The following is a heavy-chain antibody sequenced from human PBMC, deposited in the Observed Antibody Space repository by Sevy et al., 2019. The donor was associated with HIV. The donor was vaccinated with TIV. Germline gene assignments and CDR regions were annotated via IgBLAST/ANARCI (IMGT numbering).Heavy chain of an antibody. CDR2: ISSSSDII. D-gene: IGHD6-25*01. CDR3: ARTIAAAETFDY. J-gene: IGHJ4*02. CDR1: GFIFSGYS. Sequence: GGSLRLSCAVSGFIFSGYSMNWVRQAPGKGLEWVSYISSSSDIIYYADSGKGRFTISRDNARNSLYLQMNSLRDEDTAVYYCARTIAAAETFDYWGQGALVTVSS. V-gene: IGHV3-48*02.